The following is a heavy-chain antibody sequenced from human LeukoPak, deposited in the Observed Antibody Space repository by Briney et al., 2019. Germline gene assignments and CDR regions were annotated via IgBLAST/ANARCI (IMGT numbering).Heavy chain of an antibody. CDR2: INWNGGST. V-gene: IGHV3-20*04. J-gene: IGHJ3*02. CDR1: GFTFSNYW. Sequence: GGSLRLSCAASGFTFSNYWLTWVRQAPGKGLEWVSGINWNGGSTGYADSVKGRFTISRDNAKNSLYLQMNSLRAEDTALYYCARGSELRYSDAFDIWGQGTMVTVSS. CDR3: ARGSELRYSDAFDI. D-gene: IGHD2-15*01.